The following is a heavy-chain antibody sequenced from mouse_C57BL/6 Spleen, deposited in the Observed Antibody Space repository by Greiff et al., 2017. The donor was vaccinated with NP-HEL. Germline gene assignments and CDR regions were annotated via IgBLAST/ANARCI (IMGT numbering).Heavy chain of an antibody. CDR2: IYPGDGDT. CDR1: GYAFSSSW. V-gene: IGHV1-82*01. CDR3: ARFGGYYDWAFDY. J-gene: IGHJ2*01. Sequence: VQLQQSGPELVKPGASVKISCKASGYAFSSSWMNWVKQRPGKGLEWIGRIYPGDGDTNYNGQFKGKATLTADKSSSTAYMQLSSLTSEDSAVYFCARFGGYYDWAFDYWGQGTTLTVSS. D-gene: IGHD2-3*01.